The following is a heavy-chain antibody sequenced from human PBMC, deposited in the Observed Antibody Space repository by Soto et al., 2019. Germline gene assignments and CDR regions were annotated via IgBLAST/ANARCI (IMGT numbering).Heavy chain of an antibody. CDR2: ISPYNGDT. Sequence: QVQVFQSVPEVKKPGASVKVSCTTSVYTFTSYRITWVRKAPGQGLEWMGWISPYNGDTNYAQNVQGRVTMNTDTPTNTAYMELTRLISDDTAIYYCARSSDLYCKGGSCYMDYWGQGTLITVSS. D-gene: IGHD2-15*01. J-gene: IGHJ4*02. V-gene: IGHV1-18*01. CDR3: ARSSDLYCKGGSCYMDY. CDR1: VYTFTSYR.